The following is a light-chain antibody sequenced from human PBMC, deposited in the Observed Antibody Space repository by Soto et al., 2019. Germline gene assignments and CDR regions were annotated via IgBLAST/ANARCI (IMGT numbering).Light chain of an antibody. CDR1: QSVSSSY. Sequence: EIVLTQSPGTLSLSPGERATLSCRASQSVSSSYLAWYQQKPGQAPRLLIYGASSRATGSPDRFSCSGSGTDFTLTISRLEPEDFAVYYCQQYGSSPVTFGPGTKVDIK. CDR3: QQYGSSPVT. CDR2: GAS. J-gene: IGKJ3*01. V-gene: IGKV3-20*01.